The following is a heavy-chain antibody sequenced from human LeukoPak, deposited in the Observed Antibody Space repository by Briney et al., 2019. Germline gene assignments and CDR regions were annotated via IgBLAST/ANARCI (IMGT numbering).Heavy chain of an antibody. J-gene: IGHJ4*01. D-gene: IGHD4-17*01. Sequence: SETPSLICTVSGDSISTFSWSWGRQPPGKGLEWIGYIYYSGSTNYISSLMSRLTISVSTSKYQFSLKLCSVTAAVTAVYDGARGYGDYFDGAGQGSLVTVS. CDR3: ARGYGDYFDG. V-gene: IGHV4-59*01. CDR2: IYYSGST. CDR1: GDSISTFS.